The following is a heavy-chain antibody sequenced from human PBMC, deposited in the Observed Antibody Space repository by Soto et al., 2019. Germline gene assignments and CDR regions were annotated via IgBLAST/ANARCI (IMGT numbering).Heavy chain of an antibody. J-gene: IGHJ4*02. CDR1: GYTFTSYG. CDR2: ISXXNGNT. Sequence: GASVKVFFKAAGYTFTSYGISWVRQAPGQGLELMGWISXXNGNTNYAHKLQGRVTMTTDTSTSTAYMELRSLRSDXXTVYXCAXXGLWIDYYTYKYWGQGTLVNVST. V-gene: IGHV1-18*04. D-gene: IGHD3-3*01. CDR3: AXXGLWIDYYTYKY.